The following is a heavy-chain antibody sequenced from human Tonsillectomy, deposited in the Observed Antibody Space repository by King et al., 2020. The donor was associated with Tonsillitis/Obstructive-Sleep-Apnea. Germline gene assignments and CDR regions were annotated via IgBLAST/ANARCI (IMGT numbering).Heavy chain of an antibody. J-gene: IGHJ4*02. Sequence: QLVQSGGGLVQPGGSLRLSCAASGFTFSSYAMSWVRQAPGKGLEWVSAISGSGGSTYYADSVKGRFTISRDNSKNTLYLQMNSLRAGDTAVYYCAKLGYCSSTSCPGNHFGYWGQGNLVTVSS. CDR1: GFTFSSYA. CDR3: AKLGYCSSTSCPGNHFGY. D-gene: IGHD2-2*01. V-gene: IGHV3-23*04. CDR2: ISGSGGST.